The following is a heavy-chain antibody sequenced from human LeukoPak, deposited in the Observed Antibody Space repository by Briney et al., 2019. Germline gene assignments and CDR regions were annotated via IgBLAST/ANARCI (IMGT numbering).Heavy chain of an antibody. J-gene: IGHJ4*02. CDR2: ISGSGGNT. CDR3: AKGQEFLEWIYDY. CDR1: GFTFSSYA. Sequence: GGSLRLSCAASGFTFSSYAMSWVRQAPGKGLEWVSAISGSGGNTYYADSVKGRFTISRDNSKNTLYLQMNSLRAEDTAVYYCAKGQEFLEWIYDYWGQGTLVTVSS. V-gene: IGHV3-23*01. D-gene: IGHD3-3*01.